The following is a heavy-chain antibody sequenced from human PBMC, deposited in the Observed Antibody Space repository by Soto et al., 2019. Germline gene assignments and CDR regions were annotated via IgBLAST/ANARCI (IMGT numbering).Heavy chain of an antibody. CDR1: GFTFSSYA. J-gene: IGHJ6*02. V-gene: IGHV3-23*01. CDR3: AKDAPIFGRMYGLVV. Sequence: GGSLRLSCAASGFTFSSYAMRWVRRAPGKGLEWVSAISGSGGSTYYADSVKGLFTISRDNSKNTLYLQMNSLRAGDTAVYYCAKDAPIFGRMYGLVVWGQETAVTVSS. CDR2: ISGSGGST. D-gene: IGHD3-3*01.